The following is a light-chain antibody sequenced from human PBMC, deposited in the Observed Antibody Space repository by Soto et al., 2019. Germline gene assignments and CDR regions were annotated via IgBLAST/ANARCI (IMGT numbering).Light chain of an antibody. J-gene: IGLJ1*01. V-gene: IGLV2-23*01. CDR3: CSSASASTFV. Sequence: PPASVSGSLGVAATSSRNGTGSDVGAYNSVSWYQQHPDKAPQLMIYKGTQRPSGVSNRFSGSTSGNAASLTISGLQAGDEADYFCCSSASASTFVFGTGTKVTVL. CDR2: KGT. CDR1: GSDVGAYNS.